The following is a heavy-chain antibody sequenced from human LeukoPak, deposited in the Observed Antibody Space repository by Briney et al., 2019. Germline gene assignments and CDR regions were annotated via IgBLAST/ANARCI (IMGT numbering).Heavy chain of an antibody. V-gene: IGHV4-4*07. CDR3: GRHASYSSGYFDT. Sequence: SETLSLTCTVSGGSISRYYWSWIRQPAGKGPKWIGRIYSSGSTNYKPSLKSRVTMSVDTSKNQVSLKLSSVTAADTAVYYCGRHASYSSGYFDTWGQGTMVTVFS. CDR2: IYSSGST. CDR1: GGSISRYY. J-gene: IGHJ3*02. D-gene: IGHD6-19*01.